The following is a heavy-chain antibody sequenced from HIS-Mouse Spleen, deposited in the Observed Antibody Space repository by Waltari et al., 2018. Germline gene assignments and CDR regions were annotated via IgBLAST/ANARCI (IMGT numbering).Heavy chain of an antibody. J-gene: IGHJ4*02. Sequence: EVQLLESGGGLVQPGGSLRLSCAASGFTFSSYAMSWVRQAPGKGLEWVSAISGSGGSTYYADSVKGRFTISRDNSKNTLYLQMNSLRAEDTAVYYCAKGRAGDYYGSGSYYYWGQGTLVTVSS. D-gene: IGHD3-10*01. V-gene: IGHV3-23*01. CDR2: ISGSGGST. CDR3: AKGRAGDYYGSGSYYY. CDR1: GFTFSSYA.